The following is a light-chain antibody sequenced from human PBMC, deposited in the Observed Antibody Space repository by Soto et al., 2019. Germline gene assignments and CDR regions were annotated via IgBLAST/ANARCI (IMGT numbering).Light chain of an antibody. J-gene: IGKJ5*01. V-gene: IGKV1-5*03. CDR2: KAS. Sequence: DIQMTQSPSTLSASVGDRVTITCRASQSISNWLAWYQQKPGKAPKLLIYKASSLDSGVPSRFSGSGSGTEFTLTISSLQPDDFATSYCQHYNSYSSTFGQGTRLEIK. CDR1: QSISNW. CDR3: QHYNSYSST.